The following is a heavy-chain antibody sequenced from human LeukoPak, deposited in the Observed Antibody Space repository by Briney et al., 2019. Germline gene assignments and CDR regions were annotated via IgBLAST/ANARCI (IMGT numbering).Heavy chain of an antibody. Sequence: SETLSLTCTVSGGSISSGGYYWSWIRQHPGKGLEWIGYIYYTGTTDSNPSLKSRVTISLDTSKNQFSLNLSSVTAADTAVYYCARRWVYDKRAFDAWGQGTMVTVSS. CDR3: ARRWVYDKRAFDA. V-gene: IGHV4-61*08. CDR1: GGSISSGGYY. J-gene: IGHJ3*01. CDR2: IYYTGTT. D-gene: IGHD3-16*01.